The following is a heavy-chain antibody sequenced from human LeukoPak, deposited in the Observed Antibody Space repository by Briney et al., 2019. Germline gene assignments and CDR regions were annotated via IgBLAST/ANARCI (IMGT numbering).Heavy chain of an antibody. CDR1: GYSISSGYY. V-gene: IGHV4-38-2*02. CDR2: IYHSGST. Sequence: SETLSLTCTVSGYSISSGYYWGWIRQPPGKGLEWIGSIYHSGSTYYNPSLKSRVTISVDTSKNQFSLKLSSVTAADTAVYYCARGLEVNYYYYYMDVWGKGTTVTVSS. CDR3: ARGLEVNYYYYYMDV. J-gene: IGHJ6*03. D-gene: IGHD3-16*01.